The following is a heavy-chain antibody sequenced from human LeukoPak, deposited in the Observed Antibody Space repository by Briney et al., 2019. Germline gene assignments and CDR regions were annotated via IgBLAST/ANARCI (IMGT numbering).Heavy chain of an antibody. J-gene: IGHJ4*02. CDR1: GGSISSYY. V-gene: IGHV4-38-2*02. D-gene: IGHD2-15*01. CDR2: IYHSGST. CDR3: ARDYCSGGSCYYIDY. Sequence: SETLSLTCTVSGGSISSYYWGWIRQPPGKGLEWIGSIYHSGSTYYNPSLKSRVTISVDTSKNQFSLKLSSVTAADTAVYYCARDYCSGGSCYYIDYWGQGTLVTVSS.